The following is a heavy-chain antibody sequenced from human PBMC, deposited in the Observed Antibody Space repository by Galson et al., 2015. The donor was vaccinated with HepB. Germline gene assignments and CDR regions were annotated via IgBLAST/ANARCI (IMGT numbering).Heavy chain of an antibody. D-gene: IGHD3-22*01. CDR3: ARSIGLRYYYDSSGCYYFAY. V-gene: IGHV4-59*08. CDR2: IYYSGST. Sequence: LSLTCTVSGGSISSYYWSWIRQPPGKGLEWIGYIYYSGSTNYNPSLKSRVTISVDTSKNQFSLKLSSVTAADTAVYYCARSIGLRYYYDSSGCYYFAYWVPGTLVTVSS. J-gene: IGHJ4*02. CDR1: GGSISSYY.